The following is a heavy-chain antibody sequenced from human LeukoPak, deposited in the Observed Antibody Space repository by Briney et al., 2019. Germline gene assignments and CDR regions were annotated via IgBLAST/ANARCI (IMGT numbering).Heavy chain of an antibody. D-gene: IGHD3-10*01. CDR3: ARSLRYYYGSGSYSDPGTEDY. CDR1: GFTFSSYG. J-gene: IGHJ4*02. CDR2: IWYDGSNK. V-gene: IGHV3-33*01. Sequence: GGSLRLSCAASGFTFSSYGMHWVRQAPGKGLEWVAVIWYDGSNKYYADSVKGRFTISRDNSKNTLYLQMNSPRAEDTAVYYCARSLRYYYGSGSYSDPGTEDYWGQGTLVTVSS.